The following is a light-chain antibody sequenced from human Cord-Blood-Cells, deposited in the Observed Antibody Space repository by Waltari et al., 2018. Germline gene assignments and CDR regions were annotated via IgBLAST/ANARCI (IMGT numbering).Light chain of an antibody. J-gene: IGKJ2*01. Sequence: EIVLTQSPGTLSLSPGERATLYCRASQSVSSSYLAWYQQKPGQAPRLLIYGASSRATGIPDRCSGSGSGTDFTLTISRLEPEDFAVYYCQQYGSSPRTFGQGTKLEIK. V-gene: IGKV3-20*01. CDR3: QQYGSSPRT. CDR2: GAS. CDR1: QSVSSSY.